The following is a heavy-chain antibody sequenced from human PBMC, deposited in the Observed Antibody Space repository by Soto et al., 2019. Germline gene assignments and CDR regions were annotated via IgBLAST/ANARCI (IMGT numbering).Heavy chain of an antibody. CDR1: GGRFNTNA. Sequence: QVQLVQSGAEVKKPGSSVKVSCKVSGGRFNTNAISWLRQAPGQGLEWMGGIIAIFDKANYAQRFQDRVTMTADESTSTAYLELSSLRSDDRAVYFCTREAHGGNFEFWGPGTLVSVSS. CDR2: IIAIFDKA. J-gene: IGHJ4*02. V-gene: IGHV1-69*12. D-gene: IGHD2-15*01. CDR3: TREAHGGNFEF.